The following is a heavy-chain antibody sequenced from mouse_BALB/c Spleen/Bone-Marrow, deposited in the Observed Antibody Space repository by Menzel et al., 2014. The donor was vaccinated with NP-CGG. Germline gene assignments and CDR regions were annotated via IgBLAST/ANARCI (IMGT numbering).Heavy chain of an antibody. D-gene: IGHD2-10*02. CDR1: GYAFSSYW. CDR2: IYPGDGDT. J-gene: IGHJ2*01. CDR3: ARQYGNYFDY. Sequence: VQLVESGAELVRPGSSVKISCKASGYAFSSYWMNWVKQRPGQGLEWIGQIYPGDGDTNYNGKFKGKATLTADKSSSTAYMQPSSLTSEDSAVYFCARQYGNYFDYWGQGTTLTVSS. V-gene: IGHV1-80*01.